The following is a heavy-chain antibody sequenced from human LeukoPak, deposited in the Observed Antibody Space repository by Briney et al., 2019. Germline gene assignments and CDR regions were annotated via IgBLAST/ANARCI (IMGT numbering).Heavy chain of an antibody. J-gene: IGHJ4*02. D-gene: IGHD3-3*01. V-gene: IGHV3-11*01. Sequence: GGSLRLSCAASGFTFSDFYMSWIRQAPGKGLEWVSYIRSSSNTIYYADSVRGRFTISMDNAKKSLYLQMHSLRAEDTAVYYCARGAITIFGVVRYFDHWGQGTLVIVSS. CDR3: ARGAITIFGVVRYFDH. CDR1: GFTFSDFY. CDR2: IRSSSNTI.